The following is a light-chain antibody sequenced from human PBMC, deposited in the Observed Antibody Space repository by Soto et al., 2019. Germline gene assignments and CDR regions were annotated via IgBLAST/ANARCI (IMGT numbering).Light chain of an antibody. J-gene: IGKJ1*01. CDR2: KAS. CDR3: QQYNSYPWT. V-gene: IGKV1-5*03. Sequence: DIQMTQSPSTLSASVGDRVTITCRASQSISSWLAWYQQKPGKAPKLLIYKASSLESGVPSRFNGSGSGTEFTLTISSLQPDDFATYYCQQYNSYPWTFGQGTRWIS. CDR1: QSISSW.